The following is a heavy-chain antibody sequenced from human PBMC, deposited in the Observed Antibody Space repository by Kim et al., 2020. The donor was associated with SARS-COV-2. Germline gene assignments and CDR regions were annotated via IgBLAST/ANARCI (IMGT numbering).Heavy chain of an antibody. D-gene: IGHD1-1*01. CDR1: GFTFSTFV. V-gene: IGHV3-33*01. J-gene: IGHJ4*02. CDR3: ARDLTGSINY. CDR2: IGYDGSHI. Sequence: GGSLRLSCAASGFTFSTFVMHWVRQARGKGLESVALIGYDGSHIYHADSVKGRFTISRDNSKNTLYLQLNRLRAEDTAVYYCARDLTGSINYWGQGTLV.